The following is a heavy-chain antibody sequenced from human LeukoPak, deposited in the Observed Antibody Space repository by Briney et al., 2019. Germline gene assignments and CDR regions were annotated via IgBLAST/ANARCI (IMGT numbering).Heavy chain of an antibody. CDR3: ARDYRRYSSSWHHSDY. CDR1: GYTLTELS. V-gene: IGHV1-24*01. D-gene: IGHD6-13*01. CDR2: FDPEDGET. J-gene: IGHJ4*02. Sequence: ASVKVSCKVSGYTLTELSMHWVRQAPGKGLEWMGGFDPEDGETIYAQKFQGRVTMTEDTSTSTAYMELRSLRSDDTAVYYCARDYRRYSSSWHHSDYWGQGTLVTVSS.